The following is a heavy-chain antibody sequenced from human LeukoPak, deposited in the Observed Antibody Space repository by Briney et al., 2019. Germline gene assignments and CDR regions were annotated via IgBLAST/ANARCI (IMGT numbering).Heavy chain of an antibody. D-gene: IGHD6-19*01. CDR2: IRYDGSNK. V-gene: IGHV3-30*02. J-gene: IGHJ6*03. Sequence: GGSLRLSCAASGFTFSSYGMSWVRQAPGKGLEWVAFIRYDGSNKYYADSVKGRFTISRDNSKNTLYLQMNSLRAEDTAVYYCAKDGDSSGWTLYYYYYMDVWGKGTTVTISS. CDR1: GFTFSSYG. CDR3: AKDGDSSGWTLYYYYYMDV.